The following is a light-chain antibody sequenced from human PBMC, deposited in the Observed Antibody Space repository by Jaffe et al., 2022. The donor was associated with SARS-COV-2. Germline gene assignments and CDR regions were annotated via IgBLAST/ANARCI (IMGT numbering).Light chain of an antibody. CDR1: SSDVGSYKF. J-gene: IGLJ1*01. V-gene: IGLV2-23*01. CDR2: EGS. CDR3: CSYAGSSTYV. Sequence: QSALTQPASVSGSPGQSITISCTGTSSDVGSYKFVSWYQQHPGKAPKVMIYEGSKRPSGVANRFSGSKSGNTASLTISGLQSEDEADYYCCSYAGSSTYVFGTGTKVTVL.